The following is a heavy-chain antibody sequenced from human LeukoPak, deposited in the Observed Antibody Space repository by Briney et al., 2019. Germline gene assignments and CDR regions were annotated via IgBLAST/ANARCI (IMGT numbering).Heavy chain of an antibody. J-gene: IGHJ4*02. V-gene: IGHV1-24*01. Sequence: GASVKVSCKVSGYTLTELSMHWVRQAPGKGLEWMGGFDPEDGETIYAQKFQGRVTMTEDTSTDTAYMELSSLRSEDTAVYYCARAVRSKGSSSWTGNGRDYWGQGTLVTVSS. CDR1: GYTLTELS. CDR2: FDPEDGET. CDR3: ARAVRSKGSSSWTGNGRDY. D-gene: IGHD6-13*01.